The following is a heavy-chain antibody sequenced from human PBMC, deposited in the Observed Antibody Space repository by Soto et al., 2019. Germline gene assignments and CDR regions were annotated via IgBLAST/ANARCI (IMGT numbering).Heavy chain of an antibody. D-gene: IGHD6-13*01. CDR2: ISYDGSNK. CDR3: ASPRLSSDGKQPIDY. V-gene: IGHV3-30*03. CDR1: GFTFSDFG. J-gene: IGHJ4*02. Sequence: GGSLRLSCAASGFTFSDFGFHWVRQAPGKGLEWVALISYDGSNKYYADSVKGRFTISRDNSKNTLYLQMNSLRAEDTAVYYCASPRLSSDGKQPIDYWGQGTLVTVSS.